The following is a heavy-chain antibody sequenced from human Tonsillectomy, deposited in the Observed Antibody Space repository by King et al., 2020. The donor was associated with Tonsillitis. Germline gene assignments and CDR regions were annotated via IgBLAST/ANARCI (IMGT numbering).Heavy chain of an antibody. Sequence: VQLVESGGGVVQPGRSLRLSCAASGFIFSAYDMHWVRQAPGKGLEWVAVIWYDGSNKYYADSVKGRFTISRDNSKNTLFLQRNSLRAEDTAVYYCARFYDSSGYDPYYFDYWGQGTLVTVSS. CDR2: IWYDGSNK. V-gene: IGHV3-33*08. D-gene: IGHD3-22*01. J-gene: IGHJ4*02. CDR3: ARFYDSSGYDPYYFDY. CDR1: GFIFSAYD.